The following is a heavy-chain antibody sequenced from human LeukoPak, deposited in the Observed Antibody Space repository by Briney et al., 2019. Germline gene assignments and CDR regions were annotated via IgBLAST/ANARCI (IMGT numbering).Heavy chain of an antibody. J-gene: IGHJ3*02. D-gene: IGHD2-2*01. CDR2: IRYDGSNK. CDR1: GFTFSSYA. V-gene: IGHV3-30*02. CDR3: EIVVVPAANLRPDAFDI. Sequence: PGGSLRLSCAASGFTFSSYAMSWVRQAPGKGLEWVAFIRYDGSNKYYADSVKGRFTISRDNSKNTLYLQMNSLRAEDTAVYYCEIVVVPAANLRPDAFDIWGQGTMVTVSS.